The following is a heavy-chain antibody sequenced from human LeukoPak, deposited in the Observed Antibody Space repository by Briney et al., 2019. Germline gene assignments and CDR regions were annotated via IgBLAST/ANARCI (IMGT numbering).Heavy chain of an antibody. J-gene: IGHJ4*02. CDR2: ISSSSSTI. CDR1: GFTFSSYS. Sequence: GGSLRLSCAASGFTFSSYSMNWVRQAPGKGLEWVSYISSSSSTIYYADSVKGRFTISRDNAKNSLYLQMNSLRAEDTAVYYCARDGRMGIAVAGGDYWGQGTLVTVSS. CDR3: ARDGRMGIAVAGGDY. V-gene: IGHV3-48*01. D-gene: IGHD6-19*01.